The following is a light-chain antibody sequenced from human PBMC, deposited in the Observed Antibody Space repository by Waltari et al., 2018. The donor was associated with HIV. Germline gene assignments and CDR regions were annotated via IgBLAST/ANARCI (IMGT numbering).Light chain of an antibody. CDR2: DAS. Sequence: EIVLTQSPATLSLSPGERATLSCGASQSVGSLIAWSPQQPGQAPRPLIYDASHRATGLPARFRGSGFGTDLPLTLRRLEPEDFAVYYCPPRSPWPLTFGGGTKVEIQ. J-gene: IGKJ4*01. CDR1: QSVGSL. V-gene: IGKV3-11*01. CDR3: PPRSPWPLT.